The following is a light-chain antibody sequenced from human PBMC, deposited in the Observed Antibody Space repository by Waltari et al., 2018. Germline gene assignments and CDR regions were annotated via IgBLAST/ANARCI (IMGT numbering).Light chain of an antibody. V-gene: IGLV2-23*02. J-gene: IGLJ2*01. Sequence: QSALTQPASVSGSPGQSITISCTGTSSDVGSYDLVSWYQLHPGKAPKVIIYEVNKRPAGVSNRFSGSKSGNTAYLTISGLQAEDEADYYCCSYAYAERRFGGGTKLTVL. CDR2: EVN. CDR3: CSYAYAERR. CDR1: SSDVGSYDL.